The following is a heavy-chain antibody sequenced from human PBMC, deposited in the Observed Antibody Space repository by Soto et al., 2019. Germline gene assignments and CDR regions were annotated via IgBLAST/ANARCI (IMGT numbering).Heavy chain of an antibody. D-gene: IGHD2-2*01. Sequence: SGPTLVNPTETLTLTCTVSGFSLSNARMGVSWIRQPPGKALEWLAHIFSNDEKSYSTSLKSRLTISKDTSTSQVVLTMTNMDPVDTATYYCARSSYCSSTSCGPWTYFDYWGQGTLVTVSS. CDR1: GFSLSNARMG. CDR3: ARSSYCSSTSCGPWTYFDY. J-gene: IGHJ4*02. CDR2: IFSNDEK. V-gene: IGHV2-26*01.